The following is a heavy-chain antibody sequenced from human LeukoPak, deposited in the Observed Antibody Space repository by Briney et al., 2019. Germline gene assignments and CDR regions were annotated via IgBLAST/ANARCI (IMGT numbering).Heavy chain of an antibody. CDR3: AKRGSLRYFDWFYGMDV. D-gene: IGHD3-9*01. CDR1: GFTFSSYG. Sequence: GGSLRLSCAASGFTFSSYGMHWVRQAPGKGLEWVAVISYDGSNKYYADSVKGRFTISRDNSKNTLYLQMNSLRAEDTAVYHCAKRGSLRYFDWFYGMDVWGQGTTVTVSS. J-gene: IGHJ6*02. CDR2: ISYDGSNK. V-gene: IGHV3-30*18.